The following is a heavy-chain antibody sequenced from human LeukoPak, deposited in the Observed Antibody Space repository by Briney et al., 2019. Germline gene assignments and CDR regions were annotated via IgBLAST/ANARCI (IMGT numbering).Heavy chain of an antibody. CDR3: ARGGITMVRGVISD. D-gene: IGHD3-10*01. J-gene: IGHJ4*02. CDR2: ISAYNGNT. Sequence: ASVKVSCKASGYTFTSYAMHWVRQAPGQGLEWMGWISAYNGNTNYAQKLQGRVTMTTDTSTSTAYMELRSLRSDDTAVYYCARGGITMVRGVISDWGQGTLVTVSS. V-gene: IGHV1-18*01. CDR1: GYTFTSYA.